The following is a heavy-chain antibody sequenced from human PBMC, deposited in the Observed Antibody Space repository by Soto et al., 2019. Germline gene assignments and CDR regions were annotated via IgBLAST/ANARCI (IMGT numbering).Heavy chain of an antibody. J-gene: IGHJ5*02. Sequence: GASVKVSCKASGYTFTSYDINWVRQATGQGLEWMGWMNPNSGNTGYAQKFRGRVTMTRNTSISTAYMELSSLRSEDTAVYYCACLSELTMVRGVMKTWFDPWGQGTLVTVSS. CDR3: ACLSELTMVRGVMKTWFDP. CDR1: GYTFTSYD. D-gene: IGHD3-10*01. V-gene: IGHV1-8*01. CDR2: MNPNSGNT.